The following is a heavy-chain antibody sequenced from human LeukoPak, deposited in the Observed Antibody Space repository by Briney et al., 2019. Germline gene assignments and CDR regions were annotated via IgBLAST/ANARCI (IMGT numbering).Heavy chain of an antibody. J-gene: IGHJ4*02. V-gene: IGHV4-59*01. D-gene: IGHD3-9*01. CDR3: AREGHYDILTGYYDY. Sequence: SETLSLTCTVPGGSISSYYWSWIRQPPGKGLEWIGYIYYSGSTNYNPSLKSRVTISVDTSKNQFSLKLSSVTAADTAVYYCAREGHYDILTGYYDYWGQGTLVTVSS. CDR1: GGSISSYY. CDR2: IYYSGST.